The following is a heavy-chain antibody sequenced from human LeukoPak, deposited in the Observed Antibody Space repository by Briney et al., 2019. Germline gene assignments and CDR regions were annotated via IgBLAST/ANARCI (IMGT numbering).Heavy chain of an antibody. D-gene: IGHD3-10*01. Sequence: GASVKVSCKASGYTFTGYYMHWVRRAPGKGLEWMGGFDPEDGETIYAQKFQGRVTMTEDTSTDTAYMELSSLRSEDTAVYYCATIHRESTNFDYWGQGTLVTVSS. V-gene: IGHV1-24*01. CDR2: FDPEDGET. CDR3: ATIHRESTNFDY. J-gene: IGHJ4*02. CDR1: GYTFTGYY.